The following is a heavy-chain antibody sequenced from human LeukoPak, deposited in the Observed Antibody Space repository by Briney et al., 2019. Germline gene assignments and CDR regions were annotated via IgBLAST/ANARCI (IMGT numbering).Heavy chain of an antibody. J-gene: IGHJ4*02. V-gene: IGHV3-21*01. CDR1: GFTFSSYA. CDR3: ARGVPAAPNDY. CDR2: ISSSSSYI. D-gene: IGHD2-2*01. Sequence: PGGSLRLSCAASGFTFSSYAMSWVRQAPGKGLEWVSSISSSSSYIYYADSVKGRFTISRDNAKNSLYLQMNSLRAEDTAVYYCARGVPAAPNDYWGQGTLVTVSS.